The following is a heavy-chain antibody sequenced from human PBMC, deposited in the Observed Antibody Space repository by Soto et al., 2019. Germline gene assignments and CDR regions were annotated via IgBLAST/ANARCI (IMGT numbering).Heavy chain of an antibody. CDR3: ARRGPGRSPFDY. J-gene: IGHJ4*02. Sequence: ESLRIFVRGSGYSFTSYWIGLVRQMPGKGLEWMGIIYPGDSDTRYSPSFQGQVTISADKSISTAYLQWSSLKASDTAMYYCARRGPGRSPFDYWGQGTLVTVSS. CDR1: GYSFTSYW. CDR2: IYPGDSDT. V-gene: IGHV5-51*01.